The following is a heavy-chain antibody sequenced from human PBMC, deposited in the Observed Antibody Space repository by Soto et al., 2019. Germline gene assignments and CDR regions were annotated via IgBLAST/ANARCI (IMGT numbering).Heavy chain of an antibody. V-gene: IGHV4-34*01. D-gene: IGHD5-18*01. CDR2: INHSGST. CDR3: ARASGYRAQGAV. Sequence: SETLSLTCSVYGGSFGGYYWSWIRQPPGKGLEWIGEINHSGSTNYNPSLKSRVTISVDTSKNQFSLKLSSVTAADTAVYYCARASGYRAQGAVWGKGTTVTVSS. J-gene: IGHJ6*04. CDR1: GGSFGGYY.